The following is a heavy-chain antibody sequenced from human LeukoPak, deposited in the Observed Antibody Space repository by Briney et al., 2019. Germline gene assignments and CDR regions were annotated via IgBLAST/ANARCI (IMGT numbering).Heavy chain of an antibody. CDR2: ISGSGGST. J-gene: IGHJ4*02. D-gene: IGHD3-22*01. CDR1: GFIFSNYA. CDR3: AIARPYYDSSV. Sequence: GASLRLSCAASGFIFSNYATSWVRQAPGKGLEWVSAISGSGGSTYYADSVKGRFTISRDNSKNTLYLQMNSLRAEDTAVYYCAIARPYYDSSVWGQGTLVTVSS. V-gene: IGHV3-23*01.